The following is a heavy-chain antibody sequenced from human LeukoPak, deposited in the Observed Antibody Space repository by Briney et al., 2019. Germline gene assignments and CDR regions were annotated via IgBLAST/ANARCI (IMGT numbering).Heavy chain of an antibody. D-gene: IGHD1-26*01. CDR1: GFTFSSYD. Sequence: GGSLRLSCAASGFTFSSYDMHWVRQATGKGLEWVSAICTAGDTYYPGSVKGRFTISRDNSKNTLYLQMNSLRAEDTAVYYCAKENSGSYYGMGDYWGQGTLVTVSS. J-gene: IGHJ4*02. V-gene: IGHV3-13*01. CDR3: AKENSGSYYGMGDY. CDR2: ICTAGDT.